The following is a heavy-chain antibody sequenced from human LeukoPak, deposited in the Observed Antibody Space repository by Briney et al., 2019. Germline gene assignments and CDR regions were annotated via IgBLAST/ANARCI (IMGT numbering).Heavy chain of an antibody. D-gene: IGHD2-2*01. CDR3: AKGVVVVPAAIAY. V-gene: IGHV3-23*01. CDR1: GFTFSSDA. Sequence: PGRSLRLSCAASGFTFSSDAMSWVRQAPGKGLGWVLAISGSGGSTYYADSVKGRFTISTDNSKNTLYLQMNSLRAEDTAVYYCAKGVVVVPAAIAYWGQGTLVTVSS. J-gene: IGHJ4*02. CDR2: ISGSGGST.